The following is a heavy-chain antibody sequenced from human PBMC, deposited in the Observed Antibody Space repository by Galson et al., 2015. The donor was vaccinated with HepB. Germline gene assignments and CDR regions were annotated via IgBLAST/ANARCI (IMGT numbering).Heavy chain of an antibody. D-gene: IGHD5-18*01. CDR2: ISYSGNT. CDR1: GGSISNRNW. Sequence: LSLTCAVSGGSISNRNWWNWVRQSPGKGLEWIATISYSGNTYYNPSLKSRVTISADTSRNLFSLKLNSVTAADTAVYFCAKEYNYGYGDYWGQGTLVTVSS. J-gene: IGHJ4*02. CDR3: AKEYNYGYGDY. V-gene: IGHV4-4*01.